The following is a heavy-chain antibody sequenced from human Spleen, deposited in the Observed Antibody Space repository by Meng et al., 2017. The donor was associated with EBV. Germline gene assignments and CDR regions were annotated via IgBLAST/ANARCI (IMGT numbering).Heavy chain of an antibody. Sequence: QITLKESGLTLVKPTQPLTLTCPFSGFSLSATGVAVAWIRQPPGQALEWLALIYWDDDKRYSPSLKSRLTITKDTSKNQVVLTMTNMDPVDAATYYCAHIIAARPFDYWGQGTLVTVAS. D-gene: IGHD6-6*01. J-gene: IGHJ4*02. CDR2: IYWDDDK. CDR1: GFSLSATGVA. CDR3: AHIIAARPFDY. V-gene: IGHV2-5*02.